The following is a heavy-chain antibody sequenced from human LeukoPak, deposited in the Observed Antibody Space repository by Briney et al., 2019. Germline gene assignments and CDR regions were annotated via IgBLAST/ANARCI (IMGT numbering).Heavy chain of an antibody. D-gene: IGHD3-3*01. Sequence: PGRSLRLSCAASGFTFSSYAMHWVRQAPGKGLEWVSAISGSGGSTYYADSVKGRFTISRDNSKNTLYLQMNSLRAEDTAVYYCAKASRITIFGVVIKPDGGYFDYWGQGTLVTVSS. CDR2: ISGSGGST. CDR1: GFTFSSYA. V-gene: IGHV3-23*01. J-gene: IGHJ4*02. CDR3: AKASRITIFGVVIKPDGGYFDY.